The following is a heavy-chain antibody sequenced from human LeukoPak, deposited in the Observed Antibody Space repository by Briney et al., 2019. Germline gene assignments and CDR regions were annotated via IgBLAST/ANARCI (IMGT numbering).Heavy chain of an antibody. CDR2: IRYDGSNK. CDR1: GFTFSSYG. V-gene: IGHV3-30*02. CDR3: ARDEETPVYFDL. Sequence: PGGSLRLSCAASGFTFSSYGMHWVRQAPGKGLEWVAFIRYDGSNKYYADSVKGRFTISRDNSKNTLYLQMNSLRAEDTAVYYCARDEETPVYFDLWGRGTLVTVSS. J-gene: IGHJ2*01.